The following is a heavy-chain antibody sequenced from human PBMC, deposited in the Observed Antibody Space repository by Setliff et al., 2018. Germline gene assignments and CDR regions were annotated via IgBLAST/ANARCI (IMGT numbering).Heavy chain of an antibody. CDR3: AKVLDTTGYYYFDF. J-gene: IGHJ4*02. CDR1: GFTFDDYG. V-gene: IGHV3-20*04. Sequence: GESLKISCAASGFTFDDYGMSWVRQAPGKGLEWVSGINWNGGSTGYADSSRGRFTIPRDGSKSTLYLDMSSLRSEYTAVYYCAKVLDTTGYYYFDFWGQGTLVTVSS. D-gene: IGHD3-22*01. CDR2: INWNGGST.